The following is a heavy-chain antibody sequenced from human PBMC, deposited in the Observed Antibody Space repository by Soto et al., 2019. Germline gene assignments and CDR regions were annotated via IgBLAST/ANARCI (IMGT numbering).Heavy chain of an antibody. Sequence: GESLKISCKGLGYTFTDYWINWVRQMPGKGLEWMGRIDPIDSYTTYSPSFQGRVSLSIDKSIGTAYLQLNGLSASDTAVYYCEILFFSNSDCPIIYSSRDPWGKGPTVT. J-gene: IGHJ6*03. V-gene: IGHV5-10-1*01. D-gene: IGHD3-9*01. CDR2: IDPIDSYT. CDR1: GYTFTDYW. CDR3: EILFFSNSDCPIIYSSRDP.